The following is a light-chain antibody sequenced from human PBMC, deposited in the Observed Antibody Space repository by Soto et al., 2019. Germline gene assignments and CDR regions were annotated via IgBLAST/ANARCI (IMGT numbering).Light chain of an antibody. J-gene: IGLJ3*02. Sequence: QSVLTQPPSASGTPGQRVTISCSGTTSNIGINTVNWYKQLPGTAPQLLIYSNKQRPSGVPDRLSGSKSGTSASLAISGLQSEDEADYCCAAWDDSVNGWVFGGGTKITVL. CDR1: TSNIGINT. CDR2: SNK. CDR3: AAWDDSVNGWV. V-gene: IGLV1-44*01.